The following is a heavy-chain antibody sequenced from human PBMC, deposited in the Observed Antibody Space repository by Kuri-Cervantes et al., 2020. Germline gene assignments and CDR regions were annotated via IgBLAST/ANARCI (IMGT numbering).Heavy chain of an antibody. CDR1: GFTFSDHY. CDR3: PRVDCSGGSCYIY. Sequence: GESLKISCAASGFTFSDHYMDWVRQAPGKGLEWVGRVRNKANSHTTEYAASVKGRFTISRDDSKNSVYLQMNSLETEDTAVYYCPRVDCSGGSCYIYWGQGSLVTVSS. CDR2: VRNKANSHTT. J-gene: IGHJ4*02. V-gene: IGHV3-72*01. D-gene: IGHD2-15*01.